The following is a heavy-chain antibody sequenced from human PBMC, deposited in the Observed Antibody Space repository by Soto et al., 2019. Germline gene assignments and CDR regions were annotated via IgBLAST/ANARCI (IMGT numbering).Heavy chain of an antibody. CDR2: IYYSGST. J-gene: IGHJ4*02. CDR1: GGSISSSSYY. Sequence: SETLSLTCTVSGGSISSSSYYWGWIRQPPGKGLEWIGSIYYSGSTYYNPSLKSRVTISVDTSKNQFSLKLSSVTAADTAVYYCASLSFSYGRRTFDYWGQGTLVTVSS. CDR3: ASLSFSYGRRTFDY. V-gene: IGHV4-39*01. D-gene: IGHD5-18*01.